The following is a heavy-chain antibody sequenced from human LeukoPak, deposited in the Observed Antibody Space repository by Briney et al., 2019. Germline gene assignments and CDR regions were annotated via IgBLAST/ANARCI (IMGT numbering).Heavy chain of an antibody. CDR3: ARGADPRTWIQLWFFDY. J-gene: IGHJ4*02. V-gene: IGHV1-2*02. Sequence: ASVKVSCKASGYTFTGYYMHWVRQAPGQGLEWMGWINPNSGGTNYAQKFQGRVTMTRDTSISTAYVELSRLRSDDTAVYYCARGADPRTWIQLWFFDYWGQGTLVTVSS. CDR2: INPNSGGT. D-gene: IGHD5-18*01. CDR1: GYTFTGYY.